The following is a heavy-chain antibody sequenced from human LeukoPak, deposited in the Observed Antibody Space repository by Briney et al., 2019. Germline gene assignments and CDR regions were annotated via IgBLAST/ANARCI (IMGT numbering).Heavy chain of an antibody. J-gene: IGHJ4*02. CDR2: INHSGST. CDR1: GGSFSGYY. V-gene: IGHV4-34*01. Sequence: SETLSLTCAVYGGSFSGYYWSWIRQPPGKGLEWIGEINHSGSTNYSPSLKSRVTMSVDTSKNQFSLNLQSVTPEDTAVYYCARNLPELLVVNFWGQGTLVTVSS. CDR3: ARNLPELLVVNF. D-gene: IGHD6-13*01.